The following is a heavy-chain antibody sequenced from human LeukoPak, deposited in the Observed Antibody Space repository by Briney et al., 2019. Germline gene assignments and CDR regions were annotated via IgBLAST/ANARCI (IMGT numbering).Heavy chain of an antibody. Sequence: PGGSLRLSCAASGFTFSDYYMSWIRQAPGKGLEWVSYISSSGSTIYYADSVKGRFTISRDNAKNSLYPQMNSLRAEDTAVYYCARDLGVTTCAFDIWGQGTMVTVSS. CDR1: GFTFSDYY. V-gene: IGHV3-11*04. CDR3: ARDLGVTTCAFDI. J-gene: IGHJ3*02. CDR2: ISSSGSTI. D-gene: IGHD4-11*01.